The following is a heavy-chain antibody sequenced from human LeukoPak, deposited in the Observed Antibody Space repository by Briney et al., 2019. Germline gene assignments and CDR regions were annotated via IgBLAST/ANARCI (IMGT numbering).Heavy chain of an antibody. D-gene: IGHD1-1*01. Sequence: GALRLSCAASGFTFSSYSMNWVRQAPGKGLEWVSSISSSSSYIYYADSVKGRFTISRDNAKNSLYLQMNSLRAEDTAVYYCAKDIGRTTGTSRVYYYYGMDVWGQGTTVTVSS. CDR3: AKDIGRTTGTSRVYYYYGMDV. CDR1: GFTFSSYS. V-gene: IGHV3-21*01. CDR2: ISSSSSYI. J-gene: IGHJ6*02.